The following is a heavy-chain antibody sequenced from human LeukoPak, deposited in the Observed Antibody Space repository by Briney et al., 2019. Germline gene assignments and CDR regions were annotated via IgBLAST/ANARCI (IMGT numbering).Heavy chain of an antibody. D-gene: IGHD4-17*01. CDR3: GKDPNGDYIGAFDF. J-gene: IGHJ3*01. V-gene: IGHV3-23*01. CDR2: ITGSGGYA. Sequence: GGSLRLSCAASGFTFNNYAMTWVRQAPEKGLEWVSSITGSGGYANYADSVKGRFTISRDNSKNTLYLQMNSLRVDDTAVYYCGKDPNGDYIGAFDFWGQGTMVTVSS. CDR1: GFTFNNYA.